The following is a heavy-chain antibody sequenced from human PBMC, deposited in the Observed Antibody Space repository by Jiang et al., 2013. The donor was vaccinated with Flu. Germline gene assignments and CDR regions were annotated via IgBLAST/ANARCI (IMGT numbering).Heavy chain of an antibody. V-gene: IGHV1-69*04. CDR1: GGTFSSYA. D-gene: IGHD1-26*01. CDR3: ARDTGSYYRFFDY. CDR2: IIPILGIA. Sequence: GAEVKKPGSSVKVSCKASGGTFSSYAISWVRQAPGQGLEWMGRIIPILGIANYAQKFQGRVTITADKSTSTAYMELSSLRSEDTAVYYCARDTGSYYRFFDYWGQGTLVTVSS. J-gene: IGHJ4*02.